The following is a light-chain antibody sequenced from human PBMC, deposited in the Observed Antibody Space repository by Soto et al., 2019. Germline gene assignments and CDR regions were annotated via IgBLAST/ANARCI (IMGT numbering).Light chain of an antibody. V-gene: IGLV1-40*01. CDR1: SSNIGAGYD. J-gene: IGLJ3*02. CDR3: QSYDSSLGGSV. CDR2: GNS. Sequence: QSVLTQPPSVSGAPGQRVTISCTGSSSNIGAGYDVHWYQQLPGTAPKLLIYGNSNRPSGVPDRFSGSKSGTSASLAITGLQAEDEADSYCQSYDSSLGGSVFGGGTKVTVL.